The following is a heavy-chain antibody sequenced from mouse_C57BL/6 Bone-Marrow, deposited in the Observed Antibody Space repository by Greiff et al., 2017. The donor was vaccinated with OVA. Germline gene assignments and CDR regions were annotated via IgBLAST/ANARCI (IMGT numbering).Heavy chain of an antibody. CDR3: ARGRYYSNCVDWYFAV. CDR2: INPSSGYT. J-gene: IGHJ1*03. D-gene: IGHD2-5*01. CDR1: GYTFTSYT. Sequence: QVQLQQSGAELARPGASVKMSCKASGYTFTSYTMHWVKQRPGQGLEWIGYINPSSGYTKYNQKFKDKATLTADKSSSTAYMQLSSLTSEDSAVYYCARGRYYSNCVDWYFAVWGTGTTVTVSS. V-gene: IGHV1-4*01.